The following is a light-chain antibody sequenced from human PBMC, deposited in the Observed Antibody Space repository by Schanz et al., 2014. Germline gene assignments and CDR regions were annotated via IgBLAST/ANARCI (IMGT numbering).Light chain of an antibody. CDR1: QSISSF. Sequence: EIVLTQSPATLSLSPGERATLSCRASQSISSFLAWYQQKPGQAPRLLIYDASTRATGIPARFSGGGSGTDFTLTISRLEPEDFAVYYCQQYGSSPLITFGQGTRLEIK. CDR2: DAS. CDR3: QQYGSSPLIT. V-gene: IGKV3-20*01. J-gene: IGKJ5*01.